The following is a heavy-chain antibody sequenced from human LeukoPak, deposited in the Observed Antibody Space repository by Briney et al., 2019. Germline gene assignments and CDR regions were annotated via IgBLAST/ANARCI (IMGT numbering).Heavy chain of an antibody. Sequence: GGSLRLSCAASGFTFRNYGMHWVRQAPGKGLEWVAVIWYDGSNKYYADSVKGRFTISRDNSKNTLYLQMNSLRAEDTAVYYCARVKVPGYSYGTLDYWGQGTLVTVSS. D-gene: IGHD5-18*01. CDR3: ARVKVPGYSYGTLDY. V-gene: IGHV3-33*08. CDR1: GFTFRNYG. CDR2: IWYDGSNK. J-gene: IGHJ4*02.